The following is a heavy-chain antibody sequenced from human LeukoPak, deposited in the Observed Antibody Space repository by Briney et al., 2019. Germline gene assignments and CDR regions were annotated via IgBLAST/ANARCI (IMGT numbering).Heavy chain of an antibody. CDR3: ARGAMVRGVITGYFQH. D-gene: IGHD3-10*01. J-gene: IGHJ1*01. CDR2: INPSGGST. Sequence: ASVKVPCKASGYTFTSYYMHWVRQAPGQGLEWMGMINPSGGSTSYAQKFQGRVTMTRDTSTSTLYMELSSLRSEDTAVCFCARGAMVRGVITGYFQHWGQGTLVIVSS. CDR1: GYTFTSYY. V-gene: IGHV1-46*01.